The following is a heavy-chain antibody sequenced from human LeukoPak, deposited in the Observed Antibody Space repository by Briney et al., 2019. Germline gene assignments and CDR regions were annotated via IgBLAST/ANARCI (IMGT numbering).Heavy chain of an antibody. CDR2: IIPIFGTA. CDR3: ARVPRRAAALYYFDY. V-gene: IGHV1-69*13. J-gene: IGHJ4*02. D-gene: IGHD6-13*01. Sequence: SVKVSCKASGGTFSSYAISWVRQAPGQGLEWMGGIIPIFGTANYAQKFQGRVTITADESTSTAYMELSSLRSEDTAVYYCARVPRRAAALYYFDYWGQGTMVTVSS. CDR1: GGTFSSYA.